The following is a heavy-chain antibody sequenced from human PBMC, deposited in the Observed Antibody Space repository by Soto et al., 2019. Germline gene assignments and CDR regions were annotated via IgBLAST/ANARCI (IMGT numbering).Heavy chain of an antibody. Sequence: ASVKVSCKASGYTFTSYAMHWVRQAPGQRLEWMGWINAGNGNTKYSQKFQGRVTITRDTSASTAYMELSSLRSEDTAVYYCARDGMGYGSGSYTFDYWGQGTLVTVS. CDR2: INAGNGNT. V-gene: IGHV1-3*01. CDR1: GYTFTSYA. D-gene: IGHD3-10*01. CDR3: ARDGMGYGSGSYTFDY. J-gene: IGHJ4*02.